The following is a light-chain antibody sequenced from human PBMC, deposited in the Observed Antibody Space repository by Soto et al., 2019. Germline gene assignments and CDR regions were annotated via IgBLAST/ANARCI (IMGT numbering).Light chain of an antibody. CDR2: GGS. J-gene: IGKJ1*01. CDR3: QQFGSAPEGA. Sequence: EIVLTQSPGPLSLSPGGRATGFFRSLQTVRGIYLAWYQQKPGQAPRLLIYGGSSRATGIPDRFSGSGSGTDFTLTISRLEPEDFAVYYCQQFGSAPEGAFGQGTKVDIK. CDR1: QTVRGIY. V-gene: IGKV3-20*01.